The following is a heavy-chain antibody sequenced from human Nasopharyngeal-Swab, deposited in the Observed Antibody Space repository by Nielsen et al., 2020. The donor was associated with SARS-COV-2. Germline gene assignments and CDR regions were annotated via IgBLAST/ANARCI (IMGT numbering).Heavy chain of an antibody. CDR1: GGSISSSSYY. CDR2: IYSSGST. CDR3: ARHPRMVRGVSGWFDP. V-gene: IGHV4-39*01. Sequence: SETLSLTCTVSGGSISSSSYYWGWIRQPPGKGLEWIGSIYSSGSTYYNPSLKSRVTISVDTSKNQFSLKLSSVTAADTAVYYCARHPRMVRGVSGWFDPWGQGTLVTVSS. D-gene: IGHD3-10*01. J-gene: IGHJ5*02.